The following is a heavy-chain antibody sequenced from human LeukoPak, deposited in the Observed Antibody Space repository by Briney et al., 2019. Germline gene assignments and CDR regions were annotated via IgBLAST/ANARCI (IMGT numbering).Heavy chain of an antibody. J-gene: IGHJ5*02. V-gene: IGHV3-53*01. D-gene: IGHD2-2*01. CDR3: ARLFKVVPAAIHT. CDR1: GFTVSINY. Sequence: GGSLRLSCAASGFTVSINYMSWVRQAPGKGLEWVSVIYSGGSTYYAASVKGRFNISRDNSKQTLYFKMKSMRAEDTAVYYCARLFKVVPAAIHTWGQGTLVTVSS. CDR2: IYSGGST.